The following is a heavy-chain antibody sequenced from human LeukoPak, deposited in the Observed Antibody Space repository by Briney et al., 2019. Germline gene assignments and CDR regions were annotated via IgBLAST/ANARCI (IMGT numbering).Heavy chain of an antibody. J-gene: IGHJ4*02. CDR2: MYHSGST. V-gene: IGHV4-38-2*02. CDR3: ARYDVWGSYRAFDY. Sequence: RSSETLSLTCSASNYSISTDYYWGWIRQPPGKGLEWIGTMYHSGSTYYNPSLKSRVTISVDTSKNQFSLRLSSVTAADTAVYYCARYDVWGSYRAFDYWGQGTLVTVSS. CDR1: NYSISTDYY. D-gene: IGHD3-16*02.